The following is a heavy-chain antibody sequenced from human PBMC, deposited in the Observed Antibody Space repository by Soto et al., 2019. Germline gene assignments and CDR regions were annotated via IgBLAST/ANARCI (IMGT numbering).Heavy chain of an antibody. D-gene: IGHD3-16*02. Sequence: GGSLRLSCAASGFTFSSYAMSWVHQAPGKGLEWVSAISGSGGSTYYADSVKGRFTISRDNSKNTLYLQMNSLRAEDTAVYYCAKGAHYDYVWGSYPPDFSLDYWGQGTLVTVSS. CDR3: AKGAHYDYVWGSYPPDFSLDY. CDR1: GFTFSSYA. CDR2: ISGSGGST. J-gene: IGHJ4*02. V-gene: IGHV3-23*01.